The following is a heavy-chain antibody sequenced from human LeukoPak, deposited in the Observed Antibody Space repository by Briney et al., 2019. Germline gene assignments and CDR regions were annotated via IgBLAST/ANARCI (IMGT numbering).Heavy chain of an antibody. CDR3: AGEGITGTTFYFDY. V-gene: IGHV3-48*02. Sequence: GSLRLSCAASGFTFSSYSMNWVRQAPGKGLEWVSYISSSSSTIYYADSVKGRFTISRDNAKNSLYLQMNSLRDEDTAVYYCAGEGITGTTFYFDYWGQGTLVTVSS. J-gene: IGHJ4*02. CDR1: GFTFSSYS. CDR2: ISSSSSTI. D-gene: IGHD1-20*01.